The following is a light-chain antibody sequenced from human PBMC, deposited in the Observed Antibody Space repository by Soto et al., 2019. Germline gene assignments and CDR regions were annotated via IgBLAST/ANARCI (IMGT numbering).Light chain of an antibody. CDR1: QSVSSNY. J-gene: IGKJ1*01. CDR2: GAS. V-gene: IGKV3-20*01. Sequence: EIVSTQSPGTLALSPGERATLSCRASQSVSSNYLAWYQQKPGQAPRLLIYGASSRATRIPDRFSGSGSGTDFPPTISRLEPEDFAVYYCQQYGSLGQGTKVDI. CDR3: QQYGS.